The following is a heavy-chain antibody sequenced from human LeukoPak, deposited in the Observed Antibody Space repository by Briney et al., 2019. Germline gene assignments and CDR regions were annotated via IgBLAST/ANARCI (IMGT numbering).Heavy chain of an antibody. D-gene: IGHD3-9*01. CDR3: ARGGGVDILTGFQY. Sequence: SVKVSCKASGGTFTNYAINWVRQAPGQGLEWMGRIIPILDVTNYAQKFQGRVTITADQSTSTAYMELSSLRSEDTAVDYCARGGGVDILTGFQYWGQGTLVTVSS. V-gene: IGHV1-69*04. J-gene: IGHJ4*02. CDR2: IIPILDVT. CDR1: GGTFTNYA.